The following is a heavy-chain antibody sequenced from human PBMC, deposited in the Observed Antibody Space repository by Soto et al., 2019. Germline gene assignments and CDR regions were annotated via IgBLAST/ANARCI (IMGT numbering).Heavy chain of an antibody. Sequence: PGGSLRVSCAASGYTFSSYWLSWVRQAPGKGLEWVANIKQDGSEKYYVDSVKGRFTISRDNAKNSLYLQMNSLRAEDTAVYYCARGRTGYSYARYWGQGTLVTVSS. CDR2: IKQDGSEK. J-gene: IGHJ4*02. CDR1: GYTFSSYW. D-gene: IGHD5-18*01. CDR3: ARGRTGYSYARY. V-gene: IGHV3-7*03.